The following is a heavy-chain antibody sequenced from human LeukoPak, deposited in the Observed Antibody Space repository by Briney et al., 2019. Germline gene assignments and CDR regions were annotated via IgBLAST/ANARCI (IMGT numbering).Heavy chain of an antibody. CDR1: GYTFTSYY. CDR2: LNPSDGST. D-gene: IGHD2-15*01. J-gene: IGHJ5*02. CDR3: AREGYLHCSGGSCYPTWFDP. V-gene: IGHV1-46*01. Sequence: ASVKVSCKASGYTFTSYYMHWVRQALGQGLEWMGILNPSDGSTSYAQKFQGRVTMTRDTSTSTVYMELSSLRSEDTAMYYCAREGYLHCSGGSCYPTWFDPWGQGTLVTVSS.